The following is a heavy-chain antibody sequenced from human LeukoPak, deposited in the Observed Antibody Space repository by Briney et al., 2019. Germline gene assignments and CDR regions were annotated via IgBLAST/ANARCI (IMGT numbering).Heavy chain of an antibody. J-gene: IGHJ5*02. CDR3: ARGDIVVIPAAAYNWFDP. D-gene: IGHD2-2*01. CDR1: GYSFASCW. V-gene: IGHV5-51*01. CDR2: IYPGDSDT. Sequence: GESLKISCKGSGYSFASCWIGWVRQMPGKGLEWMGIIYPGDSDTRYSPSFQGQVTISADKSINTAYLQWSSLKASDTAMYYCARGDIVVIPAAAYNWFDPWGQGTLVTVSS.